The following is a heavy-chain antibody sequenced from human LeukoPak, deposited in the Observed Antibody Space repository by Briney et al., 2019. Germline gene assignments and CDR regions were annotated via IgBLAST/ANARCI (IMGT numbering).Heavy chain of an antibody. J-gene: IGHJ6*03. CDR3: ASNGYYCIGF. D-gene: IGHD2-8*01. V-gene: IGHV4-34*01. Sequence: PSETLSLTCAVYGGSFSGYYWSWIRQPPGKGLEWIGEINHSGSTNYNPSLKSRVTISMDKSRSQFSLRLNSVTAADTAVYYCASNGYYCIGFWGKGTTVTVSS. CDR2: INHSGST. CDR1: GGSFSGYY.